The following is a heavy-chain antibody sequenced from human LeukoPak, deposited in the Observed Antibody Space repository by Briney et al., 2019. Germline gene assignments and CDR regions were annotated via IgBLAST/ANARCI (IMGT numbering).Heavy chain of an antibody. D-gene: IGHD2-15*01. CDR2: MNPNTGNS. V-gene: IGHV1-8*01. CDR3: ARGQVGYCGTSRCYFDP. CDR1: GYTFIRYD. Sequence: ASVRVSCKTSGYTFIRYDINWVRQATGQGLEWMGWMNPNTGNSFFAQKFQGRVTMTRDTSISTAYMELTSLTSEDTAVYYCARGQVGYCGTSRCYFDPWGQGTLVTVSS. J-gene: IGHJ5*02.